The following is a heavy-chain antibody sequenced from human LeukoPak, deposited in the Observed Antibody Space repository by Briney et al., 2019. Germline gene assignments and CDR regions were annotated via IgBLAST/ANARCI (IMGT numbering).Heavy chain of an antibody. CDR3: ARDLGCCGGDCYFSRSFDL. CDR1: GYTFTGYY. J-gene: IGHJ2*01. CDR2: INPNSGGT. Sequence: ASVKVSCKASGYTFTGYYMHWVRQAPGQGLEWMGRINPNSGGTNYAQKFQGRVTMTRDTSISTAYMELSRLRSDDTAVYYCARDLGCCGGDCYFSRSFDLWGRGTLVTVSS. D-gene: IGHD2-21*02. V-gene: IGHV1-2*06.